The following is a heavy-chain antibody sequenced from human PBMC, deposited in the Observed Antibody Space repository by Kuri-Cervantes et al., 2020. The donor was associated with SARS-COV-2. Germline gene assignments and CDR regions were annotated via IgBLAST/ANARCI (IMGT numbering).Heavy chain of an antibody. CDR3: ASFYGGNSGDAFDI. V-gene: IGHV1-69*05. J-gene: IGHJ3*02. CDR1: GYTFTSYG. CDR2: IIPVFGTA. D-gene: IGHD4-23*01. Sequence: SVKVSCKASGYTFTSYGISWVRQAPGQGLEWMGGIIPVFGTANYAQKFQGRVTITTDESTSTAYMELSSLRSEDTAVYYCASFYGGNSGDAFDIWGQGTMVTVSS.